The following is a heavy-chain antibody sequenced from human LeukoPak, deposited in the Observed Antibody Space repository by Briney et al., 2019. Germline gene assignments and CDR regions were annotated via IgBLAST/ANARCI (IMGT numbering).Heavy chain of an antibody. V-gene: IGHV3-74*01. CDR2: INSEGSIT. CDR1: GFTFSSYW. Sequence: GGSLRLSCAASGFTFSSYWMHWVRQAPGKGLVWVSRINSEGSITSYADSVKGRFTISRDNAKNTLYLQMNSLRAEDTAVYFCAREMKLFGTDRGAFDIWGQGTMVTVTS. CDR3: AREMKLFGTDRGAFDI. D-gene: IGHD3-10*02. J-gene: IGHJ3*02.